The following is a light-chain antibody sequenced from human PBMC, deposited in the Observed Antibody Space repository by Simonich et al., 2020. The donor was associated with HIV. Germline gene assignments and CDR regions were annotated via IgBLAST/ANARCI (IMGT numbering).Light chain of an antibody. V-gene: IGKV1-NL1*01. Sequence: DIQMTQSPSSLSSSVGDRVTITCRASQGISNSLAWYQQKPGKAPKLLLYAATRLESGVPSRFSGSGSGTDYTLTISSLQPEDFATYYCQQYYSTPRTFGQGTKVEIK. J-gene: IGKJ1*01. CDR3: QQYYSTPRT. CDR1: QGISNS. CDR2: AAT.